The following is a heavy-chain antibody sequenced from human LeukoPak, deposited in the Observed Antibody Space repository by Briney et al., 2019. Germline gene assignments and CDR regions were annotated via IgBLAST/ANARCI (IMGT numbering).Heavy chain of an antibody. V-gene: IGHV3-11*01. Sequence: PGGSLRLSCAASGFTFSDYYMSWIRQAPGKGLEWVSYISSSGSTIYYADSVKGRFTISRDNAKNSLYLQMNSLRAEDTAVYYCARDRTGSYSSGWYGTYYYYYMDVWGKGTTVTISS. CDR1: GFTFSDYY. CDR2: ISSSGSTI. J-gene: IGHJ6*03. CDR3: ARDRTGSYSSGWYGTYYYYYMDV. D-gene: IGHD6-19*01.